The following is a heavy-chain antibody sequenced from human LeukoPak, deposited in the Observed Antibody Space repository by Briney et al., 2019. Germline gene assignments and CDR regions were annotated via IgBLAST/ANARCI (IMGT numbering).Heavy chain of an antibody. Sequence: ASVKVSCKASGYTFTSYGITWVRQAPGQGLEWMGWISAYNGNTNYAQKLQGRVTMATDTSTSTAYMELRSLRSEDTAVYYCARDSYGEWELLHYWGQGTLVTVSS. J-gene: IGHJ4*02. V-gene: IGHV1-18*04. CDR3: ARDSYGEWELLHY. D-gene: IGHD1-26*01. CDR2: ISAYNGNT. CDR1: GYTFTSYG.